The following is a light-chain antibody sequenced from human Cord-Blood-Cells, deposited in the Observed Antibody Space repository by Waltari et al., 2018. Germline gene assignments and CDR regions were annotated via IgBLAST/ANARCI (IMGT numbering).Light chain of an antibody. Sequence: DIVMTQSPDSLAVSLGERATINCKSSQSALYSSNNKNYLAWYQQKPGQPPKLLIYWASTRESGVPDRFSGSGSETDFTLTISRLQAEDVAVYYCQQYYSTPTFGQGTKVEIK. CDR2: WAS. V-gene: IGKV4-1*01. CDR3: QQYYSTPT. CDR1: QSALYSSNNKNY. J-gene: IGKJ1*01.